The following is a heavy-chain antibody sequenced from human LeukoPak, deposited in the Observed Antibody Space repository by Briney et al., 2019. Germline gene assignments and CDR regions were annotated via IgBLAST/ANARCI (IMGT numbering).Heavy chain of an antibody. J-gene: IGHJ4*02. CDR1: GYTFTSYD. D-gene: IGHD6-13*01. Sequence: ASVKVSCKASGYTFTSYDINWVRQATGQGLEWMGWMNPNSGNTGYAQKFQGRVTMTRNTSISTAYMELSSLRSEDTAVYCCARGKRSPYSSSWYYVYWGQGTLVTVSS. V-gene: IGHV1-8*01. CDR3: ARGKRSPYSSSWYYVY. CDR2: MNPNSGNT.